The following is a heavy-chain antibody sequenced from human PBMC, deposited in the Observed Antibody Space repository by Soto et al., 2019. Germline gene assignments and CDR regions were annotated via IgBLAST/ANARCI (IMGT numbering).Heavy chain of an antibody. CDR1: GVSISSGGYY. D-gene: IGHD4-17*01. V-gene: IGHV4-31*03. J-gene: IGHJ4*02. CDR2: IYYSGRT. CDR3: ASVIGGDSEYYFDD. Sequence: QVQLQESGPGLVKPSQTLSLTCTVSGVSISSGGYYWGWIRQHPGKGLEWIGNIYYSGRTYYNPSLKSRVIMSVDTSKTHFSLKLSSVTAADTAMYYGASVIGGDSEYYFDDWGQGTLVTVSS.